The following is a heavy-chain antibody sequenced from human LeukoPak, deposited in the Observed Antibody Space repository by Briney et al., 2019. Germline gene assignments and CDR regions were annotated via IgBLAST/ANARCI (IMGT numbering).Heavy chain of an antibody. Sequence: GGSLRLSCAASGFTFSNAWMSWVRQAPGKGLEWVSAISGRGGSTLYADSVKRRFTISRDNSKNTLYLQMTSLRAEDTAVYYCARESRRYGSGSYPPDYWGRGTLVTVSS. J-gene: IGHJ4*02. V-gene: IGHV3-23*01. CDR3: ARESRRYGSGSYPPDY. CDR2: ISGRGGST. D-gene: IGHD3-10*01. CDR1: GFTFSNAW.